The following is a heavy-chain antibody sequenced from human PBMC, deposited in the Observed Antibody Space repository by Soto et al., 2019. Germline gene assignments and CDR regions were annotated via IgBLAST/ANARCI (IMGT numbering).Heavy chain of an antibody. D-gene: IGHD2-2*01. CDR1: GGSISSGGYY. Sequence: PSETLSLTCTVSGGSISSGGYYWSWIRQHPGKGLEWIGYIYYSGSTYYNPSLKSRVTISVDTSKNQFSLKLSSVTAADTAVHYCARATGVPAAAYYFDYWGQGTLVTVSS. J-gene: IGHJ4*02. V-gene: IGHV4-31*03. CDR2: IYYSGST. CDR3: ARATGVPAAAYYFDY.